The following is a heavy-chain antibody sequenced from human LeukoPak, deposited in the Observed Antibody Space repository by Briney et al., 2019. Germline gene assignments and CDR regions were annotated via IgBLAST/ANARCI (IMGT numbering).Heavy chain of an antibody. CDR1: GDSISTYY. CDR2: IYYSGST. D-gene: IGHD3-16*01. Sequence: SETLSLTCTVSGDSISTYYWSWIRQPPGKGLEWIGYIYYSGSTNYNPSLKSRVTISVDTSKNQFSLKLSSVTAADTAVYYCARARGGYQFDYWGQGTLVTVSS. J-gene: IGHJ4*02. CDR3: ARARGGYQFDY. V-gene: IGHV4-59*01.